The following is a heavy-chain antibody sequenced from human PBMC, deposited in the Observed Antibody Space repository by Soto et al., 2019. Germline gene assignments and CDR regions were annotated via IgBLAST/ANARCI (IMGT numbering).Heavy chain of an antibody. Sequence: EVSCKASVGTYGSNTISCVRQAPGQGLEWMGGIIPIFGTANYAQKFQGRVTITADKSTSTAYMELSSLRSEDTAMYYCARDSSGQFDYWGQGTRVNVS. V-gene: IGHV1-69*06. CDR1: VGTYGSNT. CDR2: IIPIFGTA. J-gene: IGHJ4*02. CDR3: ARDSSGQFDY.